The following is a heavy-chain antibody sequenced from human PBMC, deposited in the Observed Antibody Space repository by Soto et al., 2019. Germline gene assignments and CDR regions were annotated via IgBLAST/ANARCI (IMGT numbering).Heavy chain of an antibody. Sequence: SETLSLTCTVSGGSISSYYWSWIRQPPGKGLEWIGYIYYSGSTNYNPSLKSRVTISVDTSKNQFSLKLSSVTAADTAVYYCAATYYDILTGYYIPYFDYWGQGTLVTVSS. V-gene: IGHV4-59*08. CDR1: GGSISSYY. CDR2: IYYSGST. J-gene: IGHJ4*02. D-gene: IGHD3-9*01. CDR3: AATYYDILTGYYIPYFDY.